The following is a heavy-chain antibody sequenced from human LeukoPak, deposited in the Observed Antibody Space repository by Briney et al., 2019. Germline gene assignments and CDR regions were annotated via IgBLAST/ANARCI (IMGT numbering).Heavy chain of an antibody. CDR1: GFTFSSYE. CDR2: ISSSGSTI. CDR3: ARSRGSKQWLIRGNYYFDY. Sequence: GGSLRLSCAASGFTFSSYEMNWVRQAPGKGLEWVSYISSSGSTIYYADSVKGRFTISRDNAKNSLYLQMNSLRAEDTAVYYCARSRGSKQWLIRGNYYFDYWGQGTLVTVSS. D-gene: IGHD5-12*01. J-gene: IGHJ4*02. V-gene: IGHV3-48*03.